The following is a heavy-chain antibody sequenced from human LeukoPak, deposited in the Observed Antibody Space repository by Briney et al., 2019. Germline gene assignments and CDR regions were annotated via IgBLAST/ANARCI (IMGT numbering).Heavy chain of an antibody. D-gene: IGHD3-3*01. CDR1: GGSFSGYY. Sequence: SETLSLTCAVYGGSFSGYYWSWIRQPPGKGMEWIGEINHSGSTNYNPSLKSRVTISVDTSKNQFSLKLSSVTAADTAVYYCARGRTIFGVVIIRGLPRFDYWGQGTLVTVSS. J-gene: IGHJ4*02. CDR2: INHSGST. CDR3: ARGRTIFGVVIIRGLPRFDY. V-gene: IGHV4-34*01.